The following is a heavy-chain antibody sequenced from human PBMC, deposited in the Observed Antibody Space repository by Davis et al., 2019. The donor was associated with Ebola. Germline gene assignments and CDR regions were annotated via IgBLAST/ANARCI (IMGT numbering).Heavy chain of an antibody. V-gene: IGHV4-34*01. J-gene: IGHJ1*01. CDR1: GGSFSGYY. D-gene: IGHD6-13*01. CDR3: ARVQRGIGLKYFQH. CDR2: INHSGST. Sequence: PSETLSLTCAVYGGSFSGYYWSWIRQPPGKGLEWIGEINHSGSTNYNPSLKSRVTISVDTSKNQFSLKLSSVTAADTAVYYCARVQRGIGLKYFQHWGQGTLVTVSS.